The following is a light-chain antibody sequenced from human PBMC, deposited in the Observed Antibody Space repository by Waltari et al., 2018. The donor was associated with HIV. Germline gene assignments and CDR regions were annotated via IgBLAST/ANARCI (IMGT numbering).Light chain of an antibody. CDR3: TSFTSSSAWV. CDR1: TSDIGSYNY. Sequence: QSALTQPASVSGSLGQSITFSCTATTSDIGSYNYVSWYQQHPGKAPKIIIYDVTKRPSGVSNRFSGSKSGNTASLTSSGVQAEDEADYYCTSFTSSSAWVFGGGTMLTVL. CDR2: DVT. J-gene: IGLJ3*02. V-gene: IGLV2-14*03.